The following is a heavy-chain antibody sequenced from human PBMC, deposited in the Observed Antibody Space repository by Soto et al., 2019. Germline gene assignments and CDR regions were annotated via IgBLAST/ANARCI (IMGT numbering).Heavy chain of an antibody. CDR1: GGTFSSYA. CDR2: ISAYNGNT. Sequence: ASVKVSCKASGGTFSSYAISWVRQAPGQGLEWMGWISAYNGNTNYAQKLQGRVTMTTDTSTSTAYMELRSLRSDDTAVYYCARGGDSSGWYDYYYGMDVWGQGTTVTVSS. D-gene: IGHD6-19*01. V-gene: IGHV1-18*01. J-gene: IGHJ6*02. CDR3: ARGGDSSGWYDYYYGMDV.